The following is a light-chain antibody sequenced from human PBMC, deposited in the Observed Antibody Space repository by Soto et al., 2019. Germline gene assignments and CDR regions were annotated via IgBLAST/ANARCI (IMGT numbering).Light chain of an antibody. CDR2: DNN. CDR3: GTWDSGLSAGV. CDR1: SSNIGNNY. Sequence: QSVLTQPPSVSAAPGQKVTISCSGISSNIGNNYVSWYQQLPGTAPKLLIYDNNKRPSGIPDRFSGSKSGTSATLGITGLQTGDEADYYCGTWDSGLSAGVFGGGTKLTVL. V-gene: IGLV1-51*01. J-gene: IGLJ2*01.